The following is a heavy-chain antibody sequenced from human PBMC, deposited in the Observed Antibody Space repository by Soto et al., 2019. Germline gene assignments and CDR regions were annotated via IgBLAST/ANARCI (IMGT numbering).Heavy chain of an antibody. CDR1: GGSISSSSYY. CDR2: IYYSGST. V-gene: IGHV4-39*01. Sequence: SETLSLTCTVSGGSISSSSYYWGWIRQPPGKGLEWIGSIYYSGSTYYNPSLKSRVTISVDTSKNQFSLKLSSVTAADTAVYYCARHSRVGNWFDPWGQGTLVTVSS. D-gene: IGHD1-26*01. J-gene: IGHJ5*02. CDR3: ARHSRVGNWFDP.